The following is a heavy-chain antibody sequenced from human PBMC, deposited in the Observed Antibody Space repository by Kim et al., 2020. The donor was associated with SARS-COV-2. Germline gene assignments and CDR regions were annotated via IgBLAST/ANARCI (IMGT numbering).Heavy chain of an antibody. CDR1: GFTFDDYA. CDR2: ISWDNDDI. CDR3: AKDRVETFYFDDSGFDH. D-gene: IGHD3-22*01. J-gene: IGHJ4*02. V-gene: IGHV3-9*01. Sequence: GGSLRLSCAASGFTFDDYAMHWVRQVPGKGPEWVAGISWDNDDIAYADSVKGRFTVSRDNAKNSLYLQMNSLRAEDTAFYYCAKDRVETFYFDDSGFDHWGQGTPVTVSS.